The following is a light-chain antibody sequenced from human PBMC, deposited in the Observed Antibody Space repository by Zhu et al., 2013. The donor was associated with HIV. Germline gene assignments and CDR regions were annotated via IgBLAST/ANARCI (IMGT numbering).Light chain of an antibody. CDR1: SSDVGGYNY. J-gene: IGLJ2*01. V-gene: IGLV2-11*01. CDR2: EVS. CDR3: QAYDKTQTGYVV. Sequence: QSVLTQPPSVSAAPGQKVTISCTGTSSDVGGYNYVSWYQQHPGKAPKLMIYEVSNRPSGVPDRFSGSKSATTASLAITGLQAEDEADYYCQAYDKTQTGYVVFGGGTKLTVL.